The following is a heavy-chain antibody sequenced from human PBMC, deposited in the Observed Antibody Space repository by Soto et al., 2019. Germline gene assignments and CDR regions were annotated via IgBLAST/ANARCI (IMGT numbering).Heavy chain of an antibody. D-gene: IGHD4-17*01. Sequence: EVQLWESGGGLVQPGGSLRLSCAASGFTFRSYDMSWVRQAPGRGLEWVSGISGSGGTTYYADSVKGRFTISRDNSKNTLYLQLNSLRPDDTAVYYCANCPTVTVKGYYYYYMDVWGKGTTVTVSS. J-gene: IGHJ6*03. CDR1: GFTFRSYD. V-gene: IGHV3-23*01. CDR3: ANCPTVTVKGYYYYYMDV. CDR2: ISGSGGTT.